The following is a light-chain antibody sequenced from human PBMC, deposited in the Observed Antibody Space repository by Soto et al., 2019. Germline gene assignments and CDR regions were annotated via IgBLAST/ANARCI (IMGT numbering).Light chain of an antibody. CDR2: AAS. CDR3: QKYTNVPA. V-gene: IGKV1-27*01. J-gene: IGKJ4*01. CDR1: QGISNY. Sequence: DIQMTQSPSSLSASVGDRVTITCRASQGISNYLAGYQQIPGKVPKLLISAASTLQSGVPSRFSGSGSGTDFTLTISSLQPEDVATYYCQKYTNVPAFGGGTKVEIK.